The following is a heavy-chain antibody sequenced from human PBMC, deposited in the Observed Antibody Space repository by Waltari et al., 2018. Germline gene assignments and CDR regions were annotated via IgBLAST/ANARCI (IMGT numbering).Heavy chain of an antibody. CDR2: INHDASEK. J-gene: IGHJ4*02. D-gene: IGHD1-26*01. CDR3: MRWVCRSNCYIDY. V-gene: IGHV3-7*04. Sequence: EVQLVESGGGLVRPGGSQRLSCGASGFTFSDHSMTWVRQAPGKGLEWVASINHDASEKYYVDSVKGRLTISRDNAKNSLYLQMNSLSDEDTAVYYCMRWVCRSNCYIDYWGQGTLVTVSS. CDR1: GFTFSDHS.